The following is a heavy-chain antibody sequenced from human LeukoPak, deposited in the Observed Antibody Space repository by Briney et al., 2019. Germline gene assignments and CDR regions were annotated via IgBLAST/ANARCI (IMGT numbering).Heavy chain of an antibody. CDR1: GYTFTSYD. CDR3: ARVRGYYYDSSGYYSDY. V-gene: IGHV1-8*01. J-gene: IGHJ4*02. D-gene: IGHD3-22*01. CDR2: MNPNSGNT. Sequence: GASVKVSCKASGYTFTSYDINWVRQATGQGLEWMGWMNPNSGNTGYAQKFQGRVTMTRNTSISTAYMELSSLRSEDTAVYYCARVRGYYYDSSGYYSDYWGQGTLVTVSS.